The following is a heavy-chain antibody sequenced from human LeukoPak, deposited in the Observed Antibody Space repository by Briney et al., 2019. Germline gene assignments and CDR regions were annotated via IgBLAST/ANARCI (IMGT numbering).Heavy chain of an antibody. V-gene: IGHV1-69*06. CDR2: IIPIFGTA. D-gene: IGHD5-18*01. Sequence: ASVEVSCKASGGTFSSYAISWVRQAPGQGLEWMGGIIPIFGTANYAQKFQGRVTITADKSTSTAYMELSSLRSEDTAVYYCARVGYSYGTGGHAFDIWGQGTMVTVSS. CDR1: GGTFSSYA. CDR3: ARVGYSYGTGGHAFDI. J-gene: IGHJ3*02.